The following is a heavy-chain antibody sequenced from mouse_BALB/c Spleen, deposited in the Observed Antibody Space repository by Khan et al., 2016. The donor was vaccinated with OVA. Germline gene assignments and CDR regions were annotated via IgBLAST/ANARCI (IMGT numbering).Heavy chain of an antibody. D-gene: IGHD2-1*01. CDR2: IYPGNSDT. Sequence: EVQLMESGTVLARPGASVKMSCKASGYSFTSYWMHWVKQRPGQGLEWIGAIYPGNSDTSYNQKFKGKAKMPAVTSTSKAYMELSSLTNEDSAVYYCAGCNDVGWFAYWGQGTLVTVSA. CDR1: GYSFTSYW. J-gene: IGHJ3*01. V-gene: IGHV1-5*01. CDR3: AGCNDVGWFAY.